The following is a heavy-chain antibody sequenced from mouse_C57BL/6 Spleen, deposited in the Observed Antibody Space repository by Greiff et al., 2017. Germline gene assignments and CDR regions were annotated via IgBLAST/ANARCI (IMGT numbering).Heavy chain of an antibody. D-gene: IGHD1-1*01. CDR2: IHPTSGST. V-gene: IGHV1-64*01. CDR1: GYTFTSYW. J-gene: IGHJ2*01. CDR3: ARYEYDGSSFDY. Sequence: VQLKESGAELVKPGASVKLSCKASGYTFTSYWMHWVQQSPGQGLEWIGMIHPTSGSTNYNEKFKSKATLTVDKSSSTAYMQLSSLTSEDTAVYYCARYEYDGSSFDYWGQGTTLTVSS.